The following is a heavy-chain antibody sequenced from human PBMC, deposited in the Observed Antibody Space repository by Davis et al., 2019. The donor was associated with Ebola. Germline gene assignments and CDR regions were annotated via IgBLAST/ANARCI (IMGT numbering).Heavy chain of an antibody. CDR1: GYTFTSYG. J-gene: IGHJ4*02. CDR3: ARDEAFHCSSTSCYGGGGDY. Sequence: SVKVSCKASGYTFTSYGISWVRQAPGQGLEWMGGIIPIFGTANYAQKFQGRVTITADESTSTAYMELSSLRSEDTAVYYCARDEAFHCSSTSCYGGGGDYWGQGTLVTVSS. D-gene: IGHD2-2*01. V-gene: IGHV1-69*13. CDR2: IIPIFGTA.